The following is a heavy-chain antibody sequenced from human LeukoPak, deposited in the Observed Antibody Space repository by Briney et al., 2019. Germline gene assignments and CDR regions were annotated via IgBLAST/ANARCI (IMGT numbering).Heavy chain of an antibody. CDR3: AREVMGGDPYFDY. D-gene: IGHD4-17*01. Sequence: GGSLRLSCAASGFTFTSYAMSWVRQAPGKGLEWVSTITGSGGFTYYADSVKGRFTISRDNSKNTLYLQMNSLRAEDTAVYYCAREVMGGDPYFDYWGQGTLVTVSS. J-gene: IGHJ4*02. CDR1: GFTFTSYA. V-gene: IGHV3-23*01. CDR2: ITGSGGFT.